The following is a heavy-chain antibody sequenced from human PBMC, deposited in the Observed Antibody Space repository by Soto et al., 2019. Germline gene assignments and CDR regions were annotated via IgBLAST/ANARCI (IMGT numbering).Heavy chain of an antibody. J-gene: IGHJ5*02. V-gene: IGHV1-69*13. CDR2: IIPIFGTA. CDR3: ARSTTVTTPCYVGFDP. Sequence: SVKVSCKASGGTFSSYAISWVRQAPGQGLEWMGGIIPIFGTANYAQKFQGRVTITADESTSTAYMELSSLRSEDTAVYYCARSTTVTTPCYVGFDPWGQGTLVTVSS. D-gene: IGHD4-17*01. CDR1: GGTFSSYA.